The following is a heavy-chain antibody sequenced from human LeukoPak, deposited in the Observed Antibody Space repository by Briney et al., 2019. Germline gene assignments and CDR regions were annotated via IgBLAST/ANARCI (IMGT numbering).Heavy chain of an antibody. V-gene: IGHV3-13*01. D-gene: IGHD3-16*01. J-gene: IGHJ4*02. CDR1: GFTFSSYD. CDR2: IGTAGDT. CDR3: ARESDYGDYFDY. Sequence: PGGSLRLSCAASGFTFSSYDMHWVRQATGKGLEWVSAIGTAGDTYYPGSVKGRFTISRENAKNSLYLQMNSPRAGDTAVYYCARESDYGDYFDYWGQGTLVTVSS.